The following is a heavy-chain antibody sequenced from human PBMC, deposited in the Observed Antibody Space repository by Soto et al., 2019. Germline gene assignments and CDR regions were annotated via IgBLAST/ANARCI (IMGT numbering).Heavy chain of an antibody. J-gene: IGHJ6*02. D-gene: IGHD2-15*01. CDR1: GGSLSSSSYY. V-gene: IGHV4-39*01. Sequence: QLQLQESGPGLVKPSETLSLTCTVSGGSLSSSSYYWGWIRQPPGKGLEWIGSIYYSGSTYYNPSLKSRVTISVDTSKNQFSLKLISVTAADTAVYYCARHDVDYYYGMDVWGQGTTVTVSS. CDR2: IYYSGST. CDR3: ARHDVDYYYGMDV.